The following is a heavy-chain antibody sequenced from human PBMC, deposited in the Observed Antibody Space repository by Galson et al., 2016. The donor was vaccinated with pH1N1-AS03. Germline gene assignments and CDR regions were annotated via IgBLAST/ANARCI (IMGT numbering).Heavy chain of an antibody. Sequence: SLRLSCAASGFTVSSKYMSWVRQAPEKGLEWVSSIYSGGSTYYADSVKGRCTISRDNSRNTVSLQINSLREEDTAEYYCVRRSPWGTVGTYYFDYWGQGTLVTVSS. CDR2: IYSGGST. D-gene: IGHD4-23*01. CDR1: GFTVSSKY. CDR3: VRRSPWGTVGTYYFDY. J-gene: IGHJ4*02. V-gene: IGHV3-53*01.